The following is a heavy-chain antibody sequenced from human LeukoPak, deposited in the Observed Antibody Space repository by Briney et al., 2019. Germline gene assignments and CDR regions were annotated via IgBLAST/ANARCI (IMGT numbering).Heavy chain of an antibody. D-gene: IGHD1-1*01. Sequence: SETLSLTCAVYGGSFSGYYWSWIRQPPGKGLEWIGYIYYSGSTYYNPSLKSRVTISVDTSKNQFSLKLSSVTAADTAVYYCASEGTGFDPWGQGTLVTVSS. V-gene: IGHV4-59*06. J-gene: IGHJ5*02. CDR2: IYYSGST. CDR3: ASEGTGFDP. CDR1: GGSFSGYY.